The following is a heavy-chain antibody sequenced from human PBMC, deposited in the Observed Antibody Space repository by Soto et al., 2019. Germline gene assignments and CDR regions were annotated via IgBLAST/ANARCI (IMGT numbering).Heavy chain of an antibody. CDR3: AKDSRITIFAGVYDAFDI. Sequence: GGSLRLSCAASGFTFSSYAMSWVRQAPGKGLEWVSAISGSGGSTYYADSVKGRFTISRDNSKNTLYLQMNSLSAEDTAVYYCAKDSRITIFAGVYDAFDIWGQGTMVTVSS. D-gene: IGHD3-3*01. V-gene: IGHV3-23*01. CDR1: GFTFSSYA. J-gene: IGHJ3*02. CDR2: ISGSGGST.